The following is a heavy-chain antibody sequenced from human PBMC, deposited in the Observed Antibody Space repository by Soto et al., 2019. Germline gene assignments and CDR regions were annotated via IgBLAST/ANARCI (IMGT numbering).Heavy chain of an antibody. J-gene: IGHJ4*02. CDR1: GGSISSGGYY. V-gene: IGHV4-31*03. Sequence: TSETLSLTCTVSGGSISSGGYYWSWIRQHPGKGLEWIGYIYYSGSTYYNPSLKSRVTISVDTSKNQFSLKLSSVTAADTAVYYCARELNYDFWSGYYTGYYFDYWGQGTLVTVS. D-gene: IGHD3-3*01. CDR3: ARELNYDFWSGYYTGYYFDY. CDR2: IYYSGST.